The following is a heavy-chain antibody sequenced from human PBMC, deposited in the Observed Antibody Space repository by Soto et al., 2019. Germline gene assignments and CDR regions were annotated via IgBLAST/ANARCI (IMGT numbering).Heavy chain of an antibody. D-gene: IGHD3-10*01. CDR3: ATSVGPGSRAFDY. J-gene: IGHJ4*02. CDR2: FNLILSFS. CDR1: GDTFNFYT. Sequence: QVQLVQSGAEVKKPGSSVKVSCKASGDTFNFYTINWVRQAPGLGLECMGRFNLILSFSNSALKFQGRVTLTADKSTSTAYMVRSSLRSEDTAIYYCATSVGPGSRAFDYWRQGALVTVYS. V-gene: IGHV1-69*02.